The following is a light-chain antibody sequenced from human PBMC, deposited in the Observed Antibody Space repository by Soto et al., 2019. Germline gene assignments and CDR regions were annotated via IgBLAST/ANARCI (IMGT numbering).Light chain of an antibody. V-gene: IGKV3-20*01. Sequence: DIVLTQSPGILSLSPGERATLTCRASQKIRTSYFAWYQQRPGQAPRLLIYGASKRATDVPDRFSGSGSGTDFTLIISRMEPEDFGVYYCQQCDSSPLTFGQGTKLEI. CDR1: QKIRTSY. CDR3: QQCDSSPLT. CDR2: GAS. J-gene: IGKJ2*01.